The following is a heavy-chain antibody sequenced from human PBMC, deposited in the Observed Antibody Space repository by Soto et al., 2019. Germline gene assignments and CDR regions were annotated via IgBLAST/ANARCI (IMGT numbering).Heavy chain of an antibody. D-gene: IGHD3-10*01. V-gene: IGHV4-59*08. CDR2: IQYSGYS. CDR1: GGSITNYY. Sequence: QVQLQESGPGLVKPSETLSLTCTVSGGSITNYYCSWFRQPPGKGLEWIGYIQYSGYSAYNLSLQRGVTMSMVTSKTQFALMLESVTATDTAVYYCARHGFGSLHGLVDVWGQGTTVIVSS. CDR3: ARHGFGSLHGLVDV. J-gene: IGHJ6*02.